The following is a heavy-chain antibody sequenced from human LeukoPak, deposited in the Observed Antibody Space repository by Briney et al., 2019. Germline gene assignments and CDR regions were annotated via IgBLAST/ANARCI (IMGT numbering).Heavy chain of an antibody. D-gene: IGHD3-9*01. V-gene: IGHV3-21*01. CDR2: ISSSSSYI. Sequence: GGSLRLSCAASGFTFSSYSMNWVRQAPGKGLEWASSISSSSSYIYYADSVKGRFTISRDNAKNSLYLQMNSLRAEDTAVYYCARDQRYFDWFPPTHDAFDIWGQGTMVTVSS. CDR1: GFTFSSYS. J-gene: IGHJ3*02. CDR3: ARDQRYFDWFPPTHDAFDI.